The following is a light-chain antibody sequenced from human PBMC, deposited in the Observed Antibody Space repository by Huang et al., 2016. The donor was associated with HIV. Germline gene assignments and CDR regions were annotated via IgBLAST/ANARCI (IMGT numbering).Light chain of an antibody. CDR1: QAVSSDY. Sequence: EVVLTQSPGTLSLSPGEGATLSCRASQAVSSDYFAGYQHKPGQAPRLLIYGASSSAAGIPDRFSGSGSGTDFTLTISRVEPEDFAVYYCQQYGNSASYTFGQGTKLEIK. V-gene: IGKV3-20*01. CDR2: GAS. J-gene: IGKJ2*01. CDR3: QQYGNSASYT.